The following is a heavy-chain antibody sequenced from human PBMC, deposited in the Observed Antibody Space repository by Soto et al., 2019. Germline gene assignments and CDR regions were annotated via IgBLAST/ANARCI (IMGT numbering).Heavy chain of an antibody. J-gene: IGHJ6*02. CDR3: ARDMYYYDSSGYLQYYYYYYGMDV. V-gene: IGHV1-8*01. CDR2: MNPNNGNT. CDR1: GYTFTSYD. Sequence: ASVKVSCKASGYTFTSYDINWLRQATGQGLEWMGWMNPNNGNTGYAQKFQGRVTMTRNTSISTAYMELSSLRSEDTAVYYCARDMYYYDSSGYLQYYYYYYGMDVWGQGTTVTV. D-gene: IGHD3-22*01.